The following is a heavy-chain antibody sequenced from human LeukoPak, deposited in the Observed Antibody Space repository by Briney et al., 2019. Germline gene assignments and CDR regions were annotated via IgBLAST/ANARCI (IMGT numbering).Heavy chain of an antibody. Sequence: SETLSLTCTVSGGSISTYYWSWIRQPPGKGLEWIGYIYYSGSTNYNPSLKSRVTISVDTSKNQFSLELSSVSAADTAVYYCARALGGNSLAFDIWGQGTMVTVSS. V-gene: IGHV4-59*01. CDR1: GGSISTYY. CDR2: IYYSGST. D-gene: IGHD4-23*01. J-gene: IGHJ3*02. CDR3: ARALGGNSLAFDI.